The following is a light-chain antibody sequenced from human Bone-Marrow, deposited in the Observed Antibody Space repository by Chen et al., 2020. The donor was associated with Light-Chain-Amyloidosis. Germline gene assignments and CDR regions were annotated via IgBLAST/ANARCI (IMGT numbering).Light chain of an antibody. Sequence: SYELTQPPSVSVSPGQTARITCSGDDLPTKYAYCYQQKPGQAPVLVIQRDTERPSGISERFSGSSSGTTATLTISGVQAEDEADYHCQSADSSGTYEVRFGGGTKLTVL. CDR2: RDT. V-gene: IGLV3-25*03. CDR3: QSADSSGTYEVR. J-gene: IGLJ2*01. CDR1: DLPTKY.